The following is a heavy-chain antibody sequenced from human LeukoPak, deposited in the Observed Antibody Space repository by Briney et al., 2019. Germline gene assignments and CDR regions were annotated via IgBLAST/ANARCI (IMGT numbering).Heavy chain of an antibody. CDR1: GYSISSGYY. CDR2: IYHSGST. Sequence: SETLSLTCTVSGYSISSGYYWGWIRQPPGRGLEWIGSIYHSGSTYYNPSLKSRDTISVDTSKNQFSLKLSSVTAADTAVYYCARGAPPQNWGQGTLVTVSS. CDR3: ARGAPPQN. J-gene: IGHJ4*02. V-gene: IGHV4-38-2*02.